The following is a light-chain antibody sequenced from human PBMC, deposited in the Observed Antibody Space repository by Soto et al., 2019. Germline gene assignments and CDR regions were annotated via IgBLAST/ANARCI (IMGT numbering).Light chain of an antibody. J-gene: IGLJ1*01. CDR2: EVT. Sequence: SALTQPASVSGSPGQSISISFSGTSSDVGTYNYVSWYQQHPGKAPKVMIYEVTYRPSGVSNRFSGSKSGNTASLTISGLQAEDEAEYYCSSYTGSSTLYVFGTGTKVTVL. CDR3: SSYTGSSTLYV. V-gene: IGLV2-14*01. CDR1: SSDVGTYNY.